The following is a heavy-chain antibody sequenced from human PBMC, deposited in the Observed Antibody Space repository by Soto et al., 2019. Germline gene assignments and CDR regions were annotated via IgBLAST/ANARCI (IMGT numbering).Heavy chain of an antibody. V-gene: IGHV3-13*05. D-gene: IGHD3-22*01. Sequence: EVQLVESGGGLVQPGGSLRLSCEASGFTFSRYDMHWVRQRTGKGLEWVSSIGTAGDPFYSGSVEGRFTISRENAKNSLYLQVNSLRAGDTAVYYCARGSYYDRPGYYYSFYGMDVWGQGTTVTVSS. CDR2: IGTAGDP. J-gene: IGHJ6*02. CDR3: ARGSYYDRPGYYYSFYGMDV. CDR1: GFTFSRYD.